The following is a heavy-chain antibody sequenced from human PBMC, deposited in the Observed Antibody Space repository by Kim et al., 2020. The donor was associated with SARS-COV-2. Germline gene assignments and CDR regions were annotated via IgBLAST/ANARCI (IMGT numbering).Heavy chain of an antibody. CDR3: ARDLEFPWSGPNDY. V-gene: IGHV1-2*06. CDR1: GYTFTGYY. D-gene: IGHD3-3*01. CDR2: INPNSGGT. J-gene: IGHJ4*02. Sequence: ASVKVSCKASGYTFTGYYMHWVRQAPGQGLEWMGRINPNSGGTNYAQKFQGRVTMTRDTSISTAYMELSRLRSDDTAVYYCARDLEFPWSGPNDYWGQGTLVTVSS.